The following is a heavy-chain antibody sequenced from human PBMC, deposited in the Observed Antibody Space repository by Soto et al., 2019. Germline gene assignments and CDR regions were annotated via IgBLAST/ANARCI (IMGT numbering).Heavy chain of an antibody. V-gene: IGHV4-39*01. CDR3: ARLTDVYPHIGWFDP. CDR2: IYYSGST. D-gene: IGHD2-21*01. Sequence: TSGTLSLTCTVSGGSISSCSFYRGWVRQPPGKGLEWIGSIYYSGSTYYNPSLKSRVTISVDTSKNQFSLKLSSVTAADTAVYYCARLTDVYPHIGWFDPWGQGTLVTVSS. CDR1: GGSISSCSFY. J-gene: IGHJ5*02.